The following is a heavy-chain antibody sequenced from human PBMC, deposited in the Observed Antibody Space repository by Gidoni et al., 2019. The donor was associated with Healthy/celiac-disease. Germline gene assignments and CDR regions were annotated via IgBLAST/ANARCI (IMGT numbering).Heavy chain of an antibody. D-gene: IGHD1-26*01. CDR3: ARDRAGGGRAFDY. V-gene: IGHV6-1*01. CDR1: GDSLPPNRAL. Sequence: QVQLQQSGPGLVKPSQTLPLTCAIPGDSLPPNRALWTWLGQSPSSGPAVPGAAGKRWRESQSEGLEWLVRTYERSTRDNEYEVAFKRRITNNPDTSKNRFSLQLNSVTHEDTAVYYWARDRAGGGRAFDYWGQGTLVTVSS. CDR2: TYERSTRDN. J-gene: IGHJ4*02.